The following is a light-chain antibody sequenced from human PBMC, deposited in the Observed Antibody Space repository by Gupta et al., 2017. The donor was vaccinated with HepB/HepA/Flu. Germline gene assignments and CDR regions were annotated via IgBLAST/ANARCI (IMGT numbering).Light chain of an antibody. V-gene: IGLV1-51*02. J-gene: IGLJ3*02. CDR2: ESD. CDR1: SSNIGDNS. Sequence: QSVLTQPPSVSAAPGQKVTISCPGSSSNIGDNSVAWYQHLPGTAPKLHIYESDERPSGIPDRFSGSKSGTSATLVITGLQTGDEADYDCGTWDTSLRGGVFGGGTKVTVL. CDR3: GTWDTSLRGGV.